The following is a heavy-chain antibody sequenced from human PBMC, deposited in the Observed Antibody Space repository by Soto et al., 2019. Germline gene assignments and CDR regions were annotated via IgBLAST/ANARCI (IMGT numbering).Heavy chain of an antibody. CDR3: ARDKITGLFDY. D-gene: IGHD2-8*02. J-gene: IGHJ4*02. V-gene: IGHV4-39*02. CDR2: IYYSGST. CDR1: GGSISSSSYY. Sequence: SETLSLTCXVSGGSISSSSYYWGWFRQPPGKGLEWIGSIYYSGSTYYNPSLKSRVTISVDTSKNQFSLKLTSVTAADTAVYYCARDKITGLFDYWGQGTLVTVSS.